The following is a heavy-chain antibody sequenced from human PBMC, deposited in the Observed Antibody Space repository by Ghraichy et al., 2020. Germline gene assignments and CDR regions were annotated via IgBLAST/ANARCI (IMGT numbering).Heavy chain of an antibody. CDR2: IRSKAYGGTT. Sequence: GGSLRLSCTASGFTFGDYAMSWVRQAPGKGLEWVGFIRSKAYGGTTEYAASVKGRFTISRDDSKSIAYLQMNSLKTEDTAVYYCTRGWDDFWSGYYMDVWGKGTTVTVSS. D-gene: IGHD3-3*01. V-gene: IGHV3-49*04. CDR1: GFTFGDYA. CDR3: TRGWDDFWSGYYMDV. J-gene: IGHJ6*03.